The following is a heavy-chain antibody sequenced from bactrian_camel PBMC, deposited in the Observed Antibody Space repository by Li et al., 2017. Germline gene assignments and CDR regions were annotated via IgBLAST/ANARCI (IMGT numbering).Heavy chain of an antibody. Sequence: HVQLVESGGGSVQAGGSLRLSCTASGYSASTLCMAWFRQAPGKERTMVATIDNDGGTAYATSLAGRFTVSKDNAKGALDLQMDRLTPEDTAMYYCAAERLRRCQLYRPFGYWGQGTQVTVS. J-gene: IGHJ6*01. CDR3: AAERLRRCQLYRPFGY. V-gene: IGHV3S55*01. D-gene: IGHD1*01. CDR2: IDNDGGT. CDR1: GYSASTLC.